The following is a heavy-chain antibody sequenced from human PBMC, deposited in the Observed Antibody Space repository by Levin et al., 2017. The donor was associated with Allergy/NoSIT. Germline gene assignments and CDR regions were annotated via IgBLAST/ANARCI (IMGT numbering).Heavy chain of an antibody. Sequence: GGSLRLSCSASGLTLMNYGMYWIRQAPGKGLEFVSAISSNGDNTHYADSVKGRFTISRDNSKNTLYLQLSSVRAEDTAVYYCVKRGYSFPGLAFDIWGQGTMVTVPS. CDR2: ISSNGDNT. CDR3: VKRGYSFPGLAFDI. V-gene: IGHV3-64D*06. CDR1: GLTLMNYG. J-gene: IGHJ3*02. D-gene: IGHD5-12*01.